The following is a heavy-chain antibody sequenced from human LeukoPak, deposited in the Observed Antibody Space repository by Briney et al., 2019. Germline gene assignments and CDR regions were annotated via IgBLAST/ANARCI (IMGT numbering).Heavy chain of an antibody. CDR1: GFTFNSYA. D-gene: IGHD6-13*01. CDR2: ISGSGGST. V-gene: IGHV3-23*01. Sequence: GGSLRLSCAASGFTFNSYAMSWVRQAPGKGLEWVSAISGSGGSTFYADSVKGRFTISRDNSKNTLSLQMNSLRAEDTAVYYCAKAQDPIAAAGTSPFGYWGQGTLVTVSS. J-gene: IGHJ4*02. CDR3: AKAQDPIAAAGTSPFGY.